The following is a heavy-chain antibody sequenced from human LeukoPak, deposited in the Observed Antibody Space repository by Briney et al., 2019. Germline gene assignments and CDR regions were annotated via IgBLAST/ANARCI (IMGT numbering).Heavy chain of an antibody. Sequence: GGSLRLSCAASGFTFSDYYMSWIRQAPGKGLEWVSYISSSGSTIYYADSVKGRFTISRDNAKNSLYLQMNSLRTEDTALYYCAKDIGYDKEDAFDIWGQGTMVTVSS. D-gene: IGHD5-12*01. CDR1: GFTFSDYY. CDR2: ISSSGSTI. CDR3: AKDIGYDKEDAFDI. J-gene: IGHJ3*02. V-gene: IGHV3-11*01.